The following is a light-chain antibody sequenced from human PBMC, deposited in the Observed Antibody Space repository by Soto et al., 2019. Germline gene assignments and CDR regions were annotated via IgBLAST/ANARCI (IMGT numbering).Light chain of an antibody. J-gene: IGKJ2*01. CDR3: QQSYSSPYT. CDR1: QTINKK. Sequence: DIQMTQSPTSLSASVGDRVTITCRASQTINKKLNWYQHKLGKAPELLIYDASDSQAGVPSRFSGSGSGTDFTLIISGLQPEDFATYYCQQSYSSPYTFGQGTKLEIK. CDR2: DAS. V-gene: IGKV1-39*01.